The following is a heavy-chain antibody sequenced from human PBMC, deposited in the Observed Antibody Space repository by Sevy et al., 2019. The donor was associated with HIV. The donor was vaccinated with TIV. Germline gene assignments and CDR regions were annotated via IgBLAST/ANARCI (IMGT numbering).Heavy chain of an antibody. V-gene: IGHV1-24*01. CDR3: SMVRGVIGPFYYYYGMDV. Sequence: ASVKVSCKVSGYTLTELSMHWVRQAPGKGLEWMGGFDPEDGETIYAQKFQGRVTMTEDTSTDTAYMELSSLRSEDTAVYYCSMVRGVIGPFYYYYGMDVWGQGTTVTVSS. D-gene: IGHD3-10*01. CDR1: GYTLTELS. CDR2: FDPEDGET. J-gene: IGHJ6*02.